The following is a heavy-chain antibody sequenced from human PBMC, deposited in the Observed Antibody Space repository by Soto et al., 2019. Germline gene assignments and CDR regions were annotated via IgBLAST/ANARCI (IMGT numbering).Heavy chain of an antibody. CDR3: ATYCSVASCRDLNYYGMDV. CDR2: IYYSGST. D-gene: IGHD2-15*01. CDR1: GGSISSGYYY. J-gene: IGHJ6*02. V-gene: IGHV4-31*03. Sequence: SETLSLTCTVSGGSISSGYYYWSWIRQHPGKGLEWIGYIYYSGSTYYNPSLKSRVTISIDTSKNQFSLKLSSVSAADTAVYFCATYCSVASCRDLNYYGMDVWGQGTTVTVSS.